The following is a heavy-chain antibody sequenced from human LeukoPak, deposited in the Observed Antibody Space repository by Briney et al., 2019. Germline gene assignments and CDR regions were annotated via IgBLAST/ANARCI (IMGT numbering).Heavy chain of an antibody. D-gene: IGHD1-26*01. V-gene: IGHV3-30*03. Sequence: GGSLRLSCAASGSTFTSYGMHWVRQAPGKGLKWVAVIAYDGSNKYYADSVKGRFTISRDNSKNTLSLQMNSLRAEDTAVYYCARDLSGKYCVDSWSQGTLVTVSS. CDR3: ARDLSGKYCVDS. CDR1: GSTFTSYG. CDR2: IAYDGSNK. J-gene: IGHJ4*02.